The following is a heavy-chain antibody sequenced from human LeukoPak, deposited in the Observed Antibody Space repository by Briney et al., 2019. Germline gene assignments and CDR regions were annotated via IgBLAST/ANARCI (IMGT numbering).Heavy chain of an antibody. V-gene: IGHV4-30-2*01. D-gene: IGHD6-19*01. CDR2: IYHSGST. CDR1: GGSISSGGYY. J-gene: IGHJ4*02. CDR3: AVERGWYKGLDY. Sequence: PSETLSLTCTVSGGSISSGGYYWSWIRQPPGKGLEWIGYIYHSGSTYYNPSLKSRVTISVDRSKNQFSLKLSSVTAADTAVYYCAVERGWYKGLDYWGQGTLVTVSS.